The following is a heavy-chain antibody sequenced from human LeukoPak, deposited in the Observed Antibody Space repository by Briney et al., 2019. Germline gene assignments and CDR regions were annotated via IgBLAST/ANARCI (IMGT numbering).Heavy chain of an antibody. CDR3: ATVYCSSTSCLTNPYYFDY. CDR1: GYTLTELS. Sequence: ASVKVSCKVSGYTLTELSMHWVRQAPGKGLEWMGGFDPEDGETIYAQKFQGRVTMTEDTSTDTAYMELSSLRSEDTAVYCCATVYCSSTSCLTNPYYFDYWGQGTLVTVSS. V-gene: IGHV1-24*01. CDR2: FDPEDGET. D-gene: IGHD2-2*01. J-gene: IGHJ4*02.